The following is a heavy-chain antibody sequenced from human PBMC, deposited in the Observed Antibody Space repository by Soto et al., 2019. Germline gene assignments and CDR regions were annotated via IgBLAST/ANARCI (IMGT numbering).Heavy chain of an antibody. CDR1: GGSISSGGYY. CDR2: IYYSGST. D-gene: IGHD3-10*01. J-gene: IGHJ5*02. Sequence: SETLSLTCTVSGGSISSGGYYWSWIRQHPGKGLEWIGYIYYSGSTYYNPSLKSRVTISVDTSKDQFSLKLSSVTAADTAVYYCARVDGSGSYFNWFDPWGQGTLVTVSS. V-gene: IGHV4-31*03. CDR3: ARVDGSGSYFNWFDP.